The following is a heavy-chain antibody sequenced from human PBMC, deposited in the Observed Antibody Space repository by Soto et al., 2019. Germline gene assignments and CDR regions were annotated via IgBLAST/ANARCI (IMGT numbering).Heavy chain of an antibody. CDR1: GFTFSSYA. V-gene: IGHV3-30-3*01. J-gene: IGHJ3*02. Sequence: PGGSLRLSCAASGFTFSSYAMHWVRQAPGKGLEWVAVISYDGSNKYYADSVKGRFTISRDNSKNTLYLQMNSLRAEDTAVYYCAAEANDAFDIWGQGTMVTVSS. CDR2: ISYDGSNK. D-gene: IGHD5-12*01. CDR3: AAEANDAFDI.